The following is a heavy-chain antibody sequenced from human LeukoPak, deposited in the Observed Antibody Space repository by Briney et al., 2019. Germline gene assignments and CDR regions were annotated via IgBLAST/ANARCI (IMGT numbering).Heavy chain of an antibody. D-gene: IGHD4-17*01. V-gene: IGHV4-59*01. CDR2: IYYSGST. Sequence: PSETLSLTCTVSSGSISSYYWSWIRQPPGKGLEWIGYIYYSGSTSYNPSLKSRVTISVDTSKNQFSLRLSSVTAADTAVYHCARAISGGDYGDFTFDFWGQGTLVTVSS. CDR1: SGSISSYY. J-gene: IGHJ4*02. CDR3: ARAISGGDYGDFTFDF.